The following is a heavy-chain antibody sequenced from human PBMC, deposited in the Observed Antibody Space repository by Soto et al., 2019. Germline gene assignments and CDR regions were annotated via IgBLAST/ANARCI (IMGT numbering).Heavy chain of an antibody. CDR1: GVTVSSNY. D-gene: IGHD2-15*01. J-gene: IGHJ6*02. V-gene: IGHV3-53*01. CDR2: IYSGGST. CDR3: ARDGPLGSYYYYGMDV. Sequence: GGSLGLSCAASGVTVSSNYMSWVRQAPGKGLEWVSVIYSGGSTYYADSVKGRFTISRDNSKNTLYLQMNSLRAEDTAVYYCARDGPLGSYYYYGMDVWGQGTTVTVSS.